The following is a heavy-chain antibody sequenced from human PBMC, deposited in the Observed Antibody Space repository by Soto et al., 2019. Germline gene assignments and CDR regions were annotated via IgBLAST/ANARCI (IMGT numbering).Heavy chain of an antibody. CDR1: GGSISSYY. D-gene: IGHD1-26*01. CDR2: IYYSGST. Sequence: SETLSLTCTVSGGSISSYYWSWIRQPPGKGLEWIGYIYYSGSTNYNPSLKSRVTISVDTSKNQFSLKLSSVTAADTAVYYCARASGSYSRKAYYGMDVWGQGTTVTVSS. CDR3: ARASGSYSRKAYYGMDV. V-gene: IGHV4-59*01. J-gene: IGHJ6*02.